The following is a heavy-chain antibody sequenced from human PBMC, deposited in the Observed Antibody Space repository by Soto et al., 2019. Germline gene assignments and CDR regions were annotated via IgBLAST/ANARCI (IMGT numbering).Heavy chain of an antibody. CDR3: ARDFSYQRFDY. D-gene: IGHD3-16*02. CDR2: MNGDGGEI. Sequence: GGSLRLSCVASGFSFSSFWICWIRQTPGKGLEWVTNMNGDGGEIAYADSVRGRFTVSRDNAKNSVYLQMNSLTVEDTAVYFCARDFSYQRFDYWGQGALVTVSS. V-gene: IGHV3-7*01. CDR1: GFSFSSFW. J-gene: IGHJ4*02.